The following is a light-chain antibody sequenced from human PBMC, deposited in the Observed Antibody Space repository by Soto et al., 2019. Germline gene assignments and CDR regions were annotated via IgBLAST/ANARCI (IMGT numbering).Light chain of an antibody. CDR1: SSNIGSNT. V-gene: IGLV1-44*01. Sequence: QSVLTQPPSASGTPGQRVTISCSGSSSNIGSNTVNWYQQLPGTAPKLLIYNNNQRPSGVPDRISGSKSGTSASLAIGGLQSEDEADYYCAAWDDSLNGFYVFGTWTKLTVL. CDR2: NNN. CDR3: AAWDDSLNGFYV. J-gene: IGLJ1*01.